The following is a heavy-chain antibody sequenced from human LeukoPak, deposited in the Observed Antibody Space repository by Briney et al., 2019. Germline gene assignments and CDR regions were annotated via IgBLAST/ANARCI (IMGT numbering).Heavy chain of an antibody. CDR3: ASAGSGLY. J-gene: IGHJ4*02. V-gene: IGHV3-48*02. CDR2: ISSTGSTI. Sequence: GGSLRLSCAASGFSFSNYGMNWVRQAPGRGLECLSYISSTGSTIYNADSVKGRFTISRDNAKNSLYLQMNSLRDEDTAVYYCASAGSGLYWGQGTLVTVSS. CDR1: GFSFSNYG. D-gene: IGHD6-19*01.